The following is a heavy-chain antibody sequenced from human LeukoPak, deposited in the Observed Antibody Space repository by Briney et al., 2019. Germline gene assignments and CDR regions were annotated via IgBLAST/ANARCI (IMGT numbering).Heavy chain of an antibody. J-gene: IGHJ4*02. Sequence: SETLTLTCTVSGGSISSGSYYWSWIRQPAGKGLEWIGRIYTSGSTNYNPSLKSRVTISVDTSKNQFSLKLSSVTAADTAVYYCARDGYDSGFRSNWGQGTLVTVSS. CDR2: IYTSGST. CDR3: ARDGYDSGFRSN. V-gene: IGHV4-61*02. CDR1: GGSISSGSYY. D-gene: IGHD3-10*01.